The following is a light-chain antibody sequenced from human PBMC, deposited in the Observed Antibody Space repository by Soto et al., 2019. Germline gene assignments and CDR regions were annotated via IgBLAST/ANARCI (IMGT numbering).Light chain of an antibody. CDR3: QVWDSSSDHVV. J-gene: IGLJ2*01. CDR2: YDS. CDR1: NIGSKS. V-gene: IGLV3-21*04. Sequence: SYELTQPPSVSVAPGKTARITCGGNNIGSKSVHWYQQKPGQAPVLVIYYDSDRPSGIPERFSGSNSGNTATLTISRVEAGDEADYYCQVWDSSSDHVVFGVWTKLTVL.